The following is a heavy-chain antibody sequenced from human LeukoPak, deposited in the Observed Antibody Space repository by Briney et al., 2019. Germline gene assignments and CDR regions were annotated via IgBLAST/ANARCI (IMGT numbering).Heavy chain of an antibody. CDR2: ISSSGSAI. Sequence: PGGSLRLSCAASGFTLSSYEMNWVRQAPGKGLEWVSKISSSGSAIYYADSVKGRFTISRDNAKGSLYLQMNSLRVEDTAVYYCARGGSLGYWGQGTLVTVSS. V-gene: IGHV3-48*03. CDR1: GFTLSSYE. D-gene: IGHD6-19*01. J-gene: IGHJ4*02. CDR3: ARGGSLGY.